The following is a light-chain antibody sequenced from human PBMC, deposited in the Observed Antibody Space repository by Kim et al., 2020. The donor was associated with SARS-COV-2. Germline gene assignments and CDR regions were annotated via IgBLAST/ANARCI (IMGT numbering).Light chain of an antibody. V-gene: IGKV1-5*01. CDR1: QSISIW. Sequence: DIQMTQSPSTLSASVGDRVTITCRASQSISIWLAWYQQKPGEAPKVLIFDASSLQSGVPSRFSGSGSGTEFTLTINSLQPDDFATYYCQHYNNYPWTFGQGTKVDIK. J-gene: IGKJ1*01. CDR3: QHYNNYPWT. CDR2: DAS.